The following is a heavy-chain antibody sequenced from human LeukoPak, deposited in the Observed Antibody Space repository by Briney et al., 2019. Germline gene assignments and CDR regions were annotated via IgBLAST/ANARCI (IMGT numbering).Heavy chain of an antibody. Sequence: GGSLRLSCAASGFTFSSYSMNWVRQAPGKGLEWVSYISSSSSTIYYADSVKGRFTISRDNAKNSLYLQMNSLRAEDTAVYYCASNLEQGGAFDIWGQGTMVTVSS. CDR1: GFTFSSYS. CDR3: ASNLEQGGAFDI. D-gene: IGHD1/OR15-1a*01. CDR2: ISSSSSTI. V-gene: IGHV3-48*04. J-gene: IGHJ3*02.